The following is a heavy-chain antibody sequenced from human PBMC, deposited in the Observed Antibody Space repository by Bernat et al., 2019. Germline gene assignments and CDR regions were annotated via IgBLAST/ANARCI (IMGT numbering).Heavy chain of an antibody. D-gene: IGHD3-9*01. CDR3: ARARDYDILTGYSNFDY. CDR2: INWNGGST. J-gene: IGHJ4*02. CDR1: GFTFDDYG. V-gene: IGHV3-20*04. Sequence: EVQLVESGGGVVRPGGSLRLSCVASGFTFDDYGMSWVRQAPGKGLEWVSGINWNGGSTGYADSVKGRFTISRDNAKNSLYLQMNSLRAEDTALYYCARARDYDILTGYSNFDYWGQGTLVTVSS.